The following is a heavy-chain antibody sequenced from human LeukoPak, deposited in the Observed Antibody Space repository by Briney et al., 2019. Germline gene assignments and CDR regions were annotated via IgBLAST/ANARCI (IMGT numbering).Heavy chain of an antibody. CDR2: IRYDGSNK. D-gene: IGHD2-15*01. CDR3: AKDHNLGYCSGGSCYYFDY. J-gene: IGHJ4*02. Sequence: AGGSLRLSCAASGFTFSSYGMHWVRQAPGKGLEWGAFIRYDGSNKYYADSVKGRFTISRDNSKNTLYLQMNSLRAEDTAVYYCAKDHNLGYCSGGSCYYFDYWGQGSLVTVSS. V-gene: IGHV3-30*02. CDR1: GFTFSSYG.